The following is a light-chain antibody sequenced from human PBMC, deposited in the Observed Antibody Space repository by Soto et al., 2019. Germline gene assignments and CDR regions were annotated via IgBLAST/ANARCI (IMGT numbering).Light chain of an antibody. CDR3: QQYKSYKT. J-gene: IGKJ1*01. CDR1: QTISSG. Sequence: DIPMTQSPSTLSASVGDRVTITCRASQTISSGLAWYQQKPGKAPKVLIYDASTLESGVPSRFSGSGSGTEFTLTISSLQPDDFATYYCQQYKSYKTFGQGNKVAIK. CDR2: DAS. V-gene: IGKV1-5*01.